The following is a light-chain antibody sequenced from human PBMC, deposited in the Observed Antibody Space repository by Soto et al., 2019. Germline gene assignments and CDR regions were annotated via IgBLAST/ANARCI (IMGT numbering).Light chain of an antibody. J-gene: IGKJ5*01. CDR1: QSVSSSY. V-gene: IGKV3-20*01. CDR2: GAS. Sequence: EIVLTQSPGTLSLSPGERATLSCRASQSVSSSYLAWYQQKPGQAPRLLIYGASSRATGIPDRFSGSGSGTDFTLTISRREPEDFAVYYCQQYGSSAPVTFGQGTRLEIK. CDR3: QQYGSSAPVT.